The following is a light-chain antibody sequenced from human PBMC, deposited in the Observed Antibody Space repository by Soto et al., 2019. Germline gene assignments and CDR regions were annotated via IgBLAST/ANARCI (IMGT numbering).Light chain of an antibody. J-gene: IGKJ1*01. V-gene: IGKV1-39*01. CDR3: QQSDRSPPT. CDR2: GGS. CDR1: LGISSY. Sequence: DIQMTQSPSSLSASVGDRVTITCRASLGISSYLNWYQQKPGRAPKLLIYGGSSLQSGVPSRFGGSGSGTDFTLTISSLQPEDFATYFCQQSDRSPPTFGQGTKVDIK.